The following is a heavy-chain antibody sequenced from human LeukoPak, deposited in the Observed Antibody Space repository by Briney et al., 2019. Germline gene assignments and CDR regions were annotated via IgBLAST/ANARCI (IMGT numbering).Heavy chain of an antibody. CDR3: AKAVGFGEAYGMDV. Sequence: GGALRLSCAASGFTFSNYAIHWIRQGPGKGRKGVAIISYDGTNKYYADSVKGRFSISRDNSKNTLYLQMNSLRPEDTAVYYCAKAVGFGEAYGMDVWGQGTTVTVSS. CDR2: ISYDGTNK. V-gene: IGHV3-30*18. D-gene: IGHD3-10*01. CDR1: GFTFSNYA. J-gene: IGHJ6*02.